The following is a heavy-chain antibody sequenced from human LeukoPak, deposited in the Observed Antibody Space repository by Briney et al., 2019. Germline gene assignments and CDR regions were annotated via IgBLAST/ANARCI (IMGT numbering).Heavy chain of an antibody. V-gene: IGHV3-9*01. CDR3: ARARIGYYGMDV. Sequence: GGSLRLSCAASGFTFDDYAMHWVRQAPGKGLEWVSGISWNSGSIGYADSVKGRFTISRDNAKNPLYLQMNSLRAEDTALYYCARARIGYYGMDVWGQGTTVTVSS. D-gene: IGHD1-26*01. J-gene: IGHJ6*02. CDR1: GFTFDDYA. CDR2: ISWNSGSI.